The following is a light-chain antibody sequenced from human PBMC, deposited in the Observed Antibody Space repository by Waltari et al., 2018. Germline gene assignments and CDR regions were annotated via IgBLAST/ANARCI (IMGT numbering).Light chain of an antibody. Sequence: QSVLTQAPSMSGAPGQRVTISCTGSGSNIGAGFDVPWYQQLPRAAPKLLIYGSTSRHLGVPDRFFGSTSGTSASLVIIGLQPEDEAVYYCQSYDTSLSVVFGGGTKLTVL. J-gene: IGLJ3*02. CDR3: QSYDTSLSVV. CDR1: GSNIGAGFD. V-gene: IGLV1-40*01. CDR2: GST.